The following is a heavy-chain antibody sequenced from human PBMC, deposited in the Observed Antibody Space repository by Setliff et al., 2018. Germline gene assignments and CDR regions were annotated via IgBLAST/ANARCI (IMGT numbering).Heavy chain of an antibody. CDR1: GFMFDDYA. Sequence: PGGSLRLSCAASGFMFDDYAMAWVRQVPGKGLEWVSGINWKGLITGYADSVKGRFTISRDNAKTSLSLQMDSLTVDDTAVYYCAKDLGDDGHYYYYMDVWGKGTTVTVSS. D-gene: IGHD4-17*01. CDR2: INWKGLIT. CDR3: AKDLGDDGHYYYYMDV. V-gene: IGHV3-20*04. J-gene: IGHJ6*03.